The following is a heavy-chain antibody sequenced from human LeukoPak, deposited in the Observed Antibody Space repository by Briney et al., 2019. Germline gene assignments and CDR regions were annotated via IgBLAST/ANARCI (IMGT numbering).Heavy chain of an antibody. CDR1: GGSVSSGSYC. CDR3: ARDRAFYGSGSYHWFDP. J-gene: IGHJ5*02. Sequence: SETLSLTCTVSGGSVSSGSYCWSWIRLPPRKGLAWIGYIYYSGSTNYNPSLKSRVTISVDTSKNQFSLKLSSVTAADTAVYYCARDRAFYGSGSYHWFDPWGQGTLVTVSS. V-gene: IGHV4-61*01. D-gene: IGHD3-10*01. CDR2: IYYSGST.